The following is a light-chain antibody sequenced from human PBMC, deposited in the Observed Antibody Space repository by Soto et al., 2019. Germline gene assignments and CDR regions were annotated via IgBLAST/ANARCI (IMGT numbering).Light chain of an antibody. V-gene: IGKV3-11*01. J-gene: IGKJ5*01. CDR1: QSVSSY. CDR2: DAS. CDR3: QQRSNWPPIT. Sequence: EIVLTQSPATLSLSPGERATLSCRASQSVSSYLAWYQQKPGQAPRLLIYDASNRATGIPARFSGSGSGTDFTITISSLEHEDLAVYYCQQRSNWPPITFGQATRLEIK.